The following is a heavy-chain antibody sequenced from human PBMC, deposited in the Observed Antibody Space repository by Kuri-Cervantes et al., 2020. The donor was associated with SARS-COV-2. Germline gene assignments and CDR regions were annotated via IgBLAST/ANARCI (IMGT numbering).Heavy chain of an antibody. Sequence: GESLKISCKGSGYSFSDYWTGWVRQMPGKGLEWMGIIYPGDSDTRYRPSFQGRVTISADTSIGTAYLRWSSLRASDTAIYYCARAVSGVSNPYYFDYWGPGTLVTVSS. J-gene: IGHJ4*02. CDR3: ARAVSGVSNPYYFDY. V-gene: IGHV5-51*01. CDR2: IYPGDSDT. D-gene: IGHD3-10*01. CDR1: GYSFSDYW.